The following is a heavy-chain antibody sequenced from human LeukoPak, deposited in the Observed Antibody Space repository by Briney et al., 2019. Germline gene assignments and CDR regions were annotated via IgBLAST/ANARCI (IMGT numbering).Heavy chain of an antibody. D-gene: IGHD2-21*02. V-gene: IGHV3-74*01. CDR3: VRGLMGPDF. J-gene: IGHJ4*02. Sequence: GGSLRLSCAASGFAFNRHWMHWVRQPPGKGLVWVSRIDNDAYSTVYADSVKGRFTISRDNAKNTLYLQMNSLRAEDTAVYYCVRGLMGPDFWGQGTLVTAFS. CDR1: GFAFNRHW. CDR2: IDNDAYST.